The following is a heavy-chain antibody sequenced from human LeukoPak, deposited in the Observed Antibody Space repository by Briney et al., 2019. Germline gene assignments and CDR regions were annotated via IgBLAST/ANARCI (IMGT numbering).Heavy chain of an antibody. CDR1: GGSISSGGYY. Sequence: SETLSLTCIVSGGSISSGGYYWSWIRQPPGKGLEWIGEINHSGSTNYNPSLKSRVTISVDTSKNQFSLKLSSVTAADTAVYYCARGFGPGYWGQGTLVTVSS. CDR3: ARGFGPGY. CDR2: INHSGST. V-gene: IGHV4-39*07. D-gene: IGHD3/OR15-3a*01. J-gene: IGHJ4*02.